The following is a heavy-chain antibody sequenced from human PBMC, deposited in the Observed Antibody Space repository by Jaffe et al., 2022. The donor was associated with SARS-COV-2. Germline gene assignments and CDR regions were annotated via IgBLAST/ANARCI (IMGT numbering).Heavy chain of an antibody. CDR1: GFTFSSYW. J-gene: IGHJ3*02. V-gene: IGHV3-7*01. D-gene: IGHD5-18*01. Sequence: EVQLVESGGGLVQPGGSLRLSCAASGFTFSSYWMSWVRQAPGKGLEWVANIKQDGSEKYYVDSVKGRFTISRDNAKNSLYLQMNSLRAEDTAVYYCAREIQLWLRTDAFDIWGQGTMVTVSS. CDR3: AREIQLWLRTDAFDI. CDR2: IKQDGSEK.